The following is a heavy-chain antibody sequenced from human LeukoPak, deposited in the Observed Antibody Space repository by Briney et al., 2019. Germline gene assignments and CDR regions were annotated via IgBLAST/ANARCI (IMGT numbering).Heavy chain of an antibody. Sequence: GASVTVSCKASGYTFSSHDINWVRQATGQGREWMGWISPSSGYTDYAQKFQGRVTMTRNTSISTVYMELSSLRSEDTAVYYCARKMGPYYFDLWGRGALVTVSS. V-gene: IGHV1-8*01. CDR2: ISPSSGYT. CDR1: GYTFSSHD. J-gene: IGHJ2*01. D-gene: IGHD2-8*01. CDR3: ARKMGPYYFDL.